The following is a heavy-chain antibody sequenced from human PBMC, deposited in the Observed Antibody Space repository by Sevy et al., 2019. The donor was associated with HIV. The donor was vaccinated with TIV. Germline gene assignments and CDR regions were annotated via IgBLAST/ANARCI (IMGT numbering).Heavy chain of an antibody. CDR1: GFSLSTSGVG. D-gene: IGHD4-17*01. J-gene: IGHJ4*02. CDR3: ARFNYGDYTAYFDF. CDR2: IYWDDDK. Sequence: SGPTLVKPTQTLTLTCTFSGFSLSTSGVGVGWIRQPPGKALEWLTLIYWDDDKRYSPSLKSGLTITKDTSKSKEVLTMTNMDPVETATYFCARFNYGDYTAYFDFWGQGTLVTVSS. V-gene: IGHV2-5*02.